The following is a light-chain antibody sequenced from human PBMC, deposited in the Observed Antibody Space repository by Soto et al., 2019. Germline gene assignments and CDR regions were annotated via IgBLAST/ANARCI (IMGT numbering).Light chain of an antibody. CDR2: LSSDGSH. CDR3: QTWDTGARVV. V-gene: IGLV4-69*01. J-gene: IGLJ2*01. Sequence: QPVLTQSPSASASLGASVKLTCTLSSGHSSYAIAWHQQQPEKDPRYLMKLSSDGSHSKGDGIPDRFSGSSSGAERYLTISSLQSEDEADYYCQTWDTGARVVFGGGTKLTVL. CDR1: SGHSSYA.